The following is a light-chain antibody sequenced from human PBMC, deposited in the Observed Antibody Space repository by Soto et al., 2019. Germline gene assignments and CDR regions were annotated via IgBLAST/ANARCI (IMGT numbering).Light chain of an antibody. V-gene: IGKV1-5*01. CDR1: QSISNW. CDR2: DAS. J-gene: IGKJ1*01. CDR3: QQYKSYST. Sequence: DIQMTQSPSTLPASVGDRFTITCRASQSISNWLAWYQQKPGKAPKLLIYDASSLESGVPSRFSGSVSGTEFTLTISSLQPDDFATYYCQQYKSYSTFGQGTKVDIK.